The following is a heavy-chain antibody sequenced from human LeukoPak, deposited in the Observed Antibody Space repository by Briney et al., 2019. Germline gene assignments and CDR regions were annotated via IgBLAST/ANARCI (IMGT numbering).Heavy chain of an antibody. J-gene: IGHJ4*02. CDR1: GFTFSNHA. CDR3: ARVAQGSSWYDY. D-gene: IGHD6-13*01. V-gene: IGHV3-64*02. Sequence: GGSLRLSCAASGFTFSNHAMPWVRQAPGKGLEYVSAIGSDGRSTYYADSVKGKFTISRDNSKNTLFLQMGSLRGEDVAVYFCARVAQGSSWYDYWGQGTLVTVSS. CDR2: IGSDGRST.